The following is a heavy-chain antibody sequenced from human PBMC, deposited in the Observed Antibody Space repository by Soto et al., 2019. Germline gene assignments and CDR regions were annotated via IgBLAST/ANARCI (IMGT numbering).Heavy chain of an antibody. CDR3: VQSRCGGDCLQSYSSHSYYGLDV. Sequence: QITLKESGPTLVKPTQTLTLTCSFSGFSLSTTGVGVGWIRQPPGKALEWLALIYWDDDKRYNPSLNSRLTITTDTSKNPVVLAMTNMDPVDTATYYCVQSRCGGDCLQSYSSHSYYGLDVWGQGTTVTVSS. CDR1: GFSLSTTGVG. CDR2: IYWDDDK. D-gene: IGHD2-21*02. J-gene: IGHJ6*02. V-gene: IGHV2-5*02.